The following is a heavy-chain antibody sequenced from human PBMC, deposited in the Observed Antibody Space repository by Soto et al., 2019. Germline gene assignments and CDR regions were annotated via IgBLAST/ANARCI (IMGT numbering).Heavy chain of an antibody. J-gene: IGHJ5*02. CDR1: GFTFSNYG. Sequence: VGSLRLSCAASGFTFSNYGMHWVRQAPGKGLEWVAVIWFDESNEYYADSVKGRFTISRDNSKNTLYLQMNSLRAEDTAVYYCAKEQPEFDPWGQGTLVTVSS. CDR3: AKEQPEFDP. D-gene: IGHD5-18*01. V-gene: IGHV3-33*06. CDR2: IWFDESNE.